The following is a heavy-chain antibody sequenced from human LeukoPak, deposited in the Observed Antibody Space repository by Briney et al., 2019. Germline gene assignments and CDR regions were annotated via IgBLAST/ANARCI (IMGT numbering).Heavy chain of an antibody. V-gene: IGHV1-18*01. CDR1: GYTFTNNG. D-gene: IGHD3-16*01. CDR2: ISGYDGNT. J-gene: IGHJ4*02. CDR3: AREIRTSIDY. Sequence: ASVTVSCKTSGYTFTNNGISWMRQAPGQGIEWMGWISGYDGNTNYAQKFQGRVTMTTDTSTSTAYMELRSLRSDDTAMYYCAREIRTSIDYWGQGTLVTVSS.